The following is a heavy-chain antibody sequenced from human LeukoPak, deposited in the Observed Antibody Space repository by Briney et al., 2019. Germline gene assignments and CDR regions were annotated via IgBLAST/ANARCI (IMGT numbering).Heavy chain of an antibody. CDR1: GFTFSSYA. Sequence: GGSLRLSCPASGFTFSSYAMSWVRQAPGKGLEWVSAISGSGGSTYYADSVKGRFTISRDNSKNTLYLQMNSLRAEDTAVYYCAKLIAVAGYYFDYWGQGTLVTVSS. D-gene: IGHD6-19*01. J-gene: IGHJ4*02. CDR2: ISGSGGST. V-gene: IGHV3-23*01. CDR3: AKLIAVAGYYFDY.